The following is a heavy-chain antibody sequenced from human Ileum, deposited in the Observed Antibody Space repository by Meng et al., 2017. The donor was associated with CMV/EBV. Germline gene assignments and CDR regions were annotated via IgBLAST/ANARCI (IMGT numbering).Heavy chain of an antibody. J-gene: IGHJ4*02. Sequence: QLQLQGSGPGLVKPSETVSLTCTVSRGSMISSSYYWGWIRQPPGKGLEWIGSFYYGGGTYYNPSLKSRVTLSVDASKNQFSLKLSSVTAADTAVYFCAGELWSLYYFDYWGPGILVTVSS. CDR1: RGSMISSSYY. D-gene: IGHD5-18*01. CDR3: AGELWSLYYFDY. V-gene: IGHV4-39*07. CDR2: FYYGGGT.